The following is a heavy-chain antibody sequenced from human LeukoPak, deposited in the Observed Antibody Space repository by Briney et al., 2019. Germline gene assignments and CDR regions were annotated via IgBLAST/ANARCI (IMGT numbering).Heavy chain of an antibody. Sequence: GGSLRLSCAGSGFTIGSYWMSWVRQAPGKGLEWVANIRQDGSEKYYVDSVKGRLTISRDNAKNSLYLQMNSLRAEDTGIYYCARAGYYGDDAFDLWGQGTMVTVSS. D-gene: IGHD2/OR15-2a*01. V-gene: IGHV3-7*01. CDR2: IRQDGSEK. CDR1: GFTIGSYW. J-gene: IGHJ3*01. CDR3: ARAGYYGDDAFDL.